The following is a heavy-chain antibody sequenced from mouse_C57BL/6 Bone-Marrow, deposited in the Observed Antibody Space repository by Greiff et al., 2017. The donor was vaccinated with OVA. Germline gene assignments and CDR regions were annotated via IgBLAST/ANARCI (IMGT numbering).Heavy chain of an antibody. CDR2: IRNKANNHAT. V-gene: IGHV6-6*01. D-gene: IGHD2-1*01. CDR1: GFTFSDAW. CDR3: TRPSFLYYKVMDY. J-gene: IGHJ4*01. Sequence: EVKLMESGGGLVQPGGSMKLSCAASGFTFSDAWMDWVRQSPEKGLEWVAEIRNKANNHATYYAESVKGRFTISRDDSKSSVYLQMNSVRAEDTGIYYCTRPSFLYYKVMDYWGQGTSVTVSS.